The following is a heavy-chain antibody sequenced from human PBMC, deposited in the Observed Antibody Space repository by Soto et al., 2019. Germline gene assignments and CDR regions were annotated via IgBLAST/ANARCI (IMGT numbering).Heavy chain of an antibody. CDR1: GGSFSGYY. V-gene: IGHV4-34*01. D-gene: IGHD2-15*01. CDR2: IYSTGST. Sequence: QVQLQQWGAGLLKPSETLSLTCGVYGGSFSGYYWSWIRQSPGKGLEWIGEIYSTGSTNYNPSLKNRVTISIDTSNNQFSLKLSSVTAAATAVYYCAKGWCSLWSWGQGTLVTVSS. J-gene: IGHJ5*02. CDR3: AKGWCSLWS.